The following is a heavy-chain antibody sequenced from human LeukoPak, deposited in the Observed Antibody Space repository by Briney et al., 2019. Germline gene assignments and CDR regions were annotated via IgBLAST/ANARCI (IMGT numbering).Heavy chain of an antibody. Sequence: SETLSLTCNVSGGSFTNYYWSWIRQTPEKGLEWIGQINHSGDTSYNPSLRSRITLSVDRSKNQFSPKVTSVTAADTGVYYCARGPGTVGLSPWGQGTLVTVSS. J-gene: IGHJ5*02. V-gene: IGHV4-34*01. CDR1: GGSFTNYY. CDR2: INHSGDT. CDR3: ARGPGTVGLSP. D-gene: IGHD1/OR15-1a*01.